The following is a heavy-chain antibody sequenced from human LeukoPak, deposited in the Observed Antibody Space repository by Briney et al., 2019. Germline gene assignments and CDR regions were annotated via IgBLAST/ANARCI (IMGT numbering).Heavy chain of an antibody. V-gene: IGHV3-33*01. J-gene: IGHJ6*02. CDR1: GFTFSNYA. Sequence: GTSLRLSCAASGFTFSNYAMHWVRQAPGKGLEWVALTWSDGSNKYYGDSVKDRFTISRDNSKNMLYLHMNSLRAEDTAVYYCARGPARALVVPAAKGNYGMDVWGQGTTVTVSS. D-gene: IGHD2-2*01. CDR3: ARGPARALVVPAAKGNYGMDV. CDR2: TWSDGSNK.